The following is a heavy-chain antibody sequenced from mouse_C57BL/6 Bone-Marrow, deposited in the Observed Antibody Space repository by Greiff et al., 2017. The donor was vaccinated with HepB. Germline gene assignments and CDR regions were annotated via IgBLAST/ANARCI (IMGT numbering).Heavy chain of an antibody. CDR1: GYTFTDYY. Sequence: EVKLQQSGPELVKPGASVKISCKASGYTFTDYYMNWVKQSHGKSLEWIGDINPNNGGTSYNQKFKGKATLTVDKSSSTAYMELRSLTSEDSAVYYCARWTTVVRYWGQGTLVTVSA. CDR3: ARWTTVVRY. CDR2: INPNNGGT. V-gene: IGHV1-26*01. D-gene: IGHD1-1*01. J-gene: IGHJ3*01.